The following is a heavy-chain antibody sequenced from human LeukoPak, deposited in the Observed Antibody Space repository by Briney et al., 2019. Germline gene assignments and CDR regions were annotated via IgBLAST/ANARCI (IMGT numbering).Heavy chain of an antibody. CDR3: AKDKGGRIVGATTFDY. J-gene: IGHJ4*02. V-gene: IGHV3-30*02. D-gene: IGHD1-26*01. Sequence: GGSLRLSCAASGFTFSSYGMRWVRQAPGKGLEWVAFIRYDGSNKYYADSVKGRFTISRDNSKNTLYLQMNSLRAEDTAVYYCAKDKGGRIVGATTFDYWGQGTLVTVSS. CDR2: IRYDGSNK. CDR1: GFTFSSYG.